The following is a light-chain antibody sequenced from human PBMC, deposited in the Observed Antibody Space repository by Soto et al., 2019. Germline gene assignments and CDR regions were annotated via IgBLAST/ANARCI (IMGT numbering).Light chain of an antibody. J-gene: IGKJ1*01. V-gene: IGKV3-20*01. Sequence: EIVLTQSPATLSLSPGEKATLSCRASETVRTGSLAWHQQKPGQPPMLLIFGASVRATDIPDRFSGSGSGTGFTLTITILAPEDFAVYHCQQYSSSPLSFGQGTKLEIK. CDR1: ETVRTGS. CDR2: GAS. CDR3: QQYSSSPLS.